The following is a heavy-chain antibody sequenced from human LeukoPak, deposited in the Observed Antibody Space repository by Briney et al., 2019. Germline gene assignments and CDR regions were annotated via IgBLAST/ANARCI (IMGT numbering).Heavy chain of an antibody. CDR1: GFTFDDYA. CDR3: ARYCSSTSCAPAYYYYGMDV. V-gene: IGHV3-9*01. Sequence: GRSLRLSCAASGFTFDDYAMHWVRQAPGKGLEWVSGISWNSGSIGYADSVKGRFTISRDNAKNYLYLQMNSLRAEDTALYYCARYCSSTSCAPAYYYYGMDVWGQGTTVTVSS. CDR2: ISWNSGSI. D-gene: IGHD2-2*01. J-gene: IGHJ6*02.